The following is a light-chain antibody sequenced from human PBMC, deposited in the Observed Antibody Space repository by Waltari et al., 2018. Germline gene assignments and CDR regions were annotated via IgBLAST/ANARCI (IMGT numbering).Light chain of an antibody. Sequence: EIVLTQSPATLSFSPGERATLSCRASQSVSSYLAWYQQKPGQAPRPLIYDAYNRATGIPARFSGSGSGTDFTLTISSLEPEDFAVYYCQQRSNWPLTFGGGTKVEIK. V-gene: IGKV3-11*01. J-gene: IGKJ4*01. CDR3: QQRSNWPLT. CDR2: DAY. CDR1: QSVSSY.